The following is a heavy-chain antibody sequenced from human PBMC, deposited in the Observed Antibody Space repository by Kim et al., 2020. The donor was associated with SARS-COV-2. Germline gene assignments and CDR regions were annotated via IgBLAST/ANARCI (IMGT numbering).Heavy chain of an antibody. CDR2: ISDTGDST. J-gene: IGHJ4*01. CDR1: GFTFSNYA. Sequence: GGSLRLSCAASGFTFSNYAMSWVRQAPGKGLEWVSAISDTGDSTYYTDSVKGRFTISRDNPKNTLYLQMNSLRAEDTAIYYCSSPSPIPVAGTLHYWGHGTLLT. V-gene: IGHV3-23*01. D-gene: IGHD6-19*01. CDR3: SSPSPIPVAGTLHY.